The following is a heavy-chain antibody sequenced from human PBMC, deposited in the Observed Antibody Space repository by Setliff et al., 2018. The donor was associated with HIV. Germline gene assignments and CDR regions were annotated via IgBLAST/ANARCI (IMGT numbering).Heavy chain of an antibody. CDR2: IYHSGST. J-gene: IGHJ4*02. CDR1: GYSISSGYY. Sequence: TSETLSLTCAVSGYSISSGYYWGWIRQPPGKGLEWIGSIYHSGSTYYNPSLKSRVTISVDTSKNQFSLKLSSVTAADTAVYYCATSVGYCGGDCSDYWGQGTLVTVSS. V-gene: IGHV4-38-2*01. D-gene: IGHD2-21*02. CDR3: ATSVGYCGGDCSDY.